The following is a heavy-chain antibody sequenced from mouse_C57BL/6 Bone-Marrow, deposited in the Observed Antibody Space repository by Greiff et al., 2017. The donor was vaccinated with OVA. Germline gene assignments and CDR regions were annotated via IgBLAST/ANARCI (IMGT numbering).Heavy chain of an antibody. D-gene: IGHD1-1*01. J-gene: IGHJ1*03. Sequence: EVQLQQSGPELVKPGASVKISCKASGYTFTDYYMNWVKQSHGKSLEWIGDINPNNGGTSYNQKFKGKATLTVDKSSSTAYIELHSQTSEDSAVYYCAKDYYGSSWYFDDWGKGTTVTVSS. CDR2: INPNNGGT. CDR1: GYTFTDYY. V-gene: IGHV1-26*01. CDR3: AKDYYGSSWYFDD.